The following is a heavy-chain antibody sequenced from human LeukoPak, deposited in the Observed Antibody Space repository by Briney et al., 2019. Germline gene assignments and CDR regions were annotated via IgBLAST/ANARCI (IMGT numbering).Heavy chain of an antibody. Sequence: QTGGTLRLSCAASGFTFSSYGMHWVRQAPGKGLEWVAFIRYDGSNKYYADSVKGRFTISRDNSKNTLYLQMNSLRAEDTAVYYCASTDSSGYYSLDYWGQGTLVTVSS. CDR2: IRYDGSNK. D-gene: IGHD3-22*01. CDR3: ASTDSSGYYSLDY. J-gene: IGHJ4*02. CDR1: GFTFSSYG. V-gene: IGHV3-30*02.